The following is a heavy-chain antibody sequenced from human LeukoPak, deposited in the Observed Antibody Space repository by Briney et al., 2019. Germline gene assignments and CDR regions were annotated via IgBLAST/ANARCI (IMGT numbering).Heavy chain of an antibody. V-gene: IGHV3-23*01. CDR1: GFRVSDYV. J-gene: IGHJ4*02. CDR3: AVGTSLPAH. D-gene: IGHD1-26*01. CDR2: ISGSVGST. Sequence: PGGSLRLSCAASGFRVSDYVMTWVRQAPGKGLEWVSGISGSVGSTYYIDSVKGRFTISRDNSKNTLYLQMNSLRAEDTAVYSCAVGTSLPAHWGEGTPVTVSS.